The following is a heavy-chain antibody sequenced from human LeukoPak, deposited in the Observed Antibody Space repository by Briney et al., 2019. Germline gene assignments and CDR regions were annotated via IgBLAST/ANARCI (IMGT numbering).Heavy chain of an antibody. CDR1: GYTFTSYA. J-gene: IGHJ4*02. CDR2: INTNTGNP. V-gene: IGHV7-4-1*02. Sequence: ASVKVSCKASGYTFTSYAMNWVRQAPGQGLEWMGWINTNTGNPTYAQGFTGRFVFSLDTSVSTAYLQISSLKAEDTAVYYCARKAYCSGGSCYRTKEDQFDYWGQGTLVTVSS. D-gene: IGHD2-15*01. CDR3: ARKAYCSGGSCYRTKEDQFDY.